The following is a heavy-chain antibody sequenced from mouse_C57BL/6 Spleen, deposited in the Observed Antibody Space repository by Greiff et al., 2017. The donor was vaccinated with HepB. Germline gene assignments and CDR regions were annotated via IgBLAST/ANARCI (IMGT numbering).Heavy chain of an antibody. D-gene: IGHD2-4*01. Sequence: VQLQQSGAELVRPGASVKLSCTASGFNIKDDYMHWVKQRPEQGLEWIGWIDPENGDTEYASKFQGKATITADTSSNTAYLQLSSLTSEDTAGYYCTDDYDGRYFDYWGQGTTLPVSS. CDR3: TDDYDGRYFDY. J-gene: IGHJ2*01. V-gene: IGHV14-4*01. CDR2: IDPENGDT. CDR1: GFNIKDDY.